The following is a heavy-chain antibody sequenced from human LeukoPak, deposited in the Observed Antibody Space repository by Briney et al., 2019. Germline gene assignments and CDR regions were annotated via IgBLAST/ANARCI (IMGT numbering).Heavy chain of an antibody. CDR3: AREDQGWYFDL. V-gene: IGHV4-31*03. CDR2: IYYSGST. D-gene: IGHD2-2*01. CDR1: GGSISSGGYH. J-gene: IGHJ2*01. Sequence: SETLSLTCTVSGGSISSGGYHWSWIRQHPGKGLEWIGYIYYSGSTYYNPSLKSRVTISVDTSKNQFSLKLSSVTAADTAVYYCAREDQGWYFDLWGRGTLVTVSS.